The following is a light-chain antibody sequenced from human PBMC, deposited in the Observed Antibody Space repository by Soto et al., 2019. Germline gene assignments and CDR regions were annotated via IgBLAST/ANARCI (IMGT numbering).Light chain of an antibody. V-gene: IGLV2-23*01. CDR2: ETS. CDR3: FSFKSTNTHV. Sequence: QSVLTQPASVSGSPGQSVTISCTGTSSDFGSYKFVSWYQHHPGKVPKVIIYETSKRPSGVSDRFSGSKSGNTASLTISGLQAEDEADYYCFSFKSTNTHVFGSGTKVTLL. CDR1: SSDFGSYKF. J-gene: IGLJ1*01.